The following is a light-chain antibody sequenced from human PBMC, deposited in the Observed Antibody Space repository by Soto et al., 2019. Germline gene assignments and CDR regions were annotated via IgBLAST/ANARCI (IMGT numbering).Light chain of an antibody. CDR2: KAS. CDR1: QSISSC. V-gene: IGKV1-5*03. CDR3: QQYNSYSPVT. Sequence: DVPMTQSPSTLSASVGDRLTITFRASQSISSCLAWYQQKPGKAPKLLIYKASSLESGVPSRFSVSVSGTELAHTISSLQPDDFATGYCQQYNSYSPVTFGQGTKVEIK. J-gene: IGKJ1*01.